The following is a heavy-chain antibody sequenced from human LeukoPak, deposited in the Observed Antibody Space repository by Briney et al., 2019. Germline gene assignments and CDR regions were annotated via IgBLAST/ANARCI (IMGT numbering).Heavy chain of an antibody. CDR1: GFTFSDYY. CDR2: IYSGGST. Sequence: GGSLRLSCAASGFTFSDYYMSWVRQAPGKGLEWVSVIYSGGSTYYADSVKGRFTISRDNSKNTLYLQMNSLRAEDTAVYYCARDELDSTVDIWGQGTMVTVSS. J-gene: IGHJ3*02. V-gene: IGHV3-66*01. D-gene: IGHD2-2*01. CDR3: ARDELDSTVDI.